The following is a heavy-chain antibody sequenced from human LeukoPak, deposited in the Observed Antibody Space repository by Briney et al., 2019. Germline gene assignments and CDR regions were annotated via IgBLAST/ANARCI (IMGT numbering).Heavy chain of an antibody. CDR2: IYSGGST. D-gene: IGHD1-26*01. V-gene: IGHV3-53*04. CDR1: GFTVSSNY. Sequence: GGSLRLSCAASGFTVSSNYMSWVRQAPGKGLEWVSVIYSGGSTYYADSVKGRFTISRHNSKNTLYLQMNSLRAEDTAAYYCARDLGAYSGSYPDAFDIWGQGTMVTVSS. J-gene: IGHJ3*02. CDR3: ARDLGAYSGSYPDAFDI.